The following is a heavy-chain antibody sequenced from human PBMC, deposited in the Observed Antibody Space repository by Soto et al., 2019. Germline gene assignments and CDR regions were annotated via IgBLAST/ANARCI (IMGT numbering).Heavy chain of an antibody. CDR2: INSDGSST. Sequence: PGGSLRLSCAASGFTFSSCWMHWVRQAPGKGLVWVSRINSDGSSTSYADSVKGRFTISRDNAKNTLYLQMNSLRAEDTAVYYCARVPRYDLEPPFDYWGQGTLVTVSS. V-gene: IGHV3-74*01. D-gene: IGHD3-16*01. J-gene: IGHJ4*02. CDR1: GFTFSSCW. CDR3: ARVPRYDLEPPFDY.